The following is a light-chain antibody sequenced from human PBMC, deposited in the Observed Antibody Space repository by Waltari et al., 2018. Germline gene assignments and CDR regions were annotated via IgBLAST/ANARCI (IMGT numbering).Light chain of an antibody. CDR3: QQYDNLPYT. CDR2: DAS. V-gene: IGKV1-33*01. Sequence: DIQMTQSPSSLSASVGDRVTLTCQASQDLSNYLNWYQQKPGKAPKLLIYDASNLETGVPSRFSGSGSGTDFTFTISSLQPEDIATYYCQQYDNLPYTFGQGTKLEIK. J-gene: IGKJ2*01. CDR1: QDLSNY.